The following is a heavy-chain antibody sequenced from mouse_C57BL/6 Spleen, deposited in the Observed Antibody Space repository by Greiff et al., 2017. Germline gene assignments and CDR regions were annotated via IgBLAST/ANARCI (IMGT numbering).Heavy chain of an antibody. CDR3: ARQGGDYWYFDV. V-gene: IGHV5-9*01. J-gene: IGHJ1*03. Sequence: EVQLVESGGGLVKPGGSLKLSCAASGFTFSSYTMSWVRQTPEKRLEWVATISGGGGNTYYPDSVKGRFTISRDNDKNTLYLQMSSLRSEDTALYYCARQGGDYWYFDVWGTGTTVTVSS. CDR1: GFTFSSYT. CDR2: ISGGGGNT.